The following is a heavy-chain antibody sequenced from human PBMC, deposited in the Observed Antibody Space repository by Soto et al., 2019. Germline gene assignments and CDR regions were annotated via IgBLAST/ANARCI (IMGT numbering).Heavy chain of an antibody. V-gene: IGHV1-46*01. CDR1: GYTFSSYY. D-gene: IGHD3-22*01. CDR3: ARVDSSGYLGMYXXXN. Sequence: ASVKVSCKASGYTFSSYYMNWVRQAPGQGLEWMGIINPSDGSTTYAQKFQGRVSMTRDKSTSTLYMELSSLSSEDTALYYCARVDSSGYLGMYXXXNWGQGTQVTVSS. CDR2: INPSDGST. J-gene: IGHJ4*02.